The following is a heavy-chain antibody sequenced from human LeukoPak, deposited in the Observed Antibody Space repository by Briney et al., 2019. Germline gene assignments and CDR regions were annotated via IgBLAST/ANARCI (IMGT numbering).Heavy chain of an antibody. V-gene: IGHV3-23*01. Sequence: GGSLRLSCAASGFTFNNYAMSWVRQAPGKGLEWLSSISGSGGSTYYADSVKGRVTISRGNSKNTLYLQMNSLRVEDTAVYYCASFPGPPGYWGQGTLVTVSS. D-gene: IGHD2-8*02. CDR1: GFTFNNYA. CDR2: ISGSGGST. CDR3: ASFPGPPGY. J-gene: IGHJ4*02.